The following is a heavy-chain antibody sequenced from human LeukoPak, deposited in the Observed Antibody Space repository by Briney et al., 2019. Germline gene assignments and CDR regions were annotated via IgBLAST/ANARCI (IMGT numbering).Heavy chain of an antibody. Sequence: SETLSLTCTVSTGYISNSNFYWGWIRQPPGKGLEWIGYVYATGTTNYNPSLKTRATISIDTSKNQLSLTLTSVTAADTAVYYCARVGSGGAWFDFWGQGTLVSVSS. CDR3: ARVGSGGAWFDF. CDR2: VYATGTT. D-gene: IGHD6-19*01. CDR1: TGYISNSNFY. J-gene: IGHJ4*02. V-gene: IGHV4-61*05.